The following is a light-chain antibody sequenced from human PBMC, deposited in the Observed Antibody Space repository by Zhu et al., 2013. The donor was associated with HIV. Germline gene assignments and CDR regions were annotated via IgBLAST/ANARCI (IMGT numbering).Light chain of an antibody. Sequence: AIHLTQSPSSLSASVGDRVTITCRASQGIGSALAWYQQNPGKAPKILIYDASILESGVPSKFSGSGSGTDFTLAISALQPEDFATYYCQQYGSDLLTFGGGTKV. CDR3: QQYGSDLLT. CDR1: QGIGSA. V-gene: IGKV1-13*02. CDR2: DAS. J-gene: IGKJ4*02.